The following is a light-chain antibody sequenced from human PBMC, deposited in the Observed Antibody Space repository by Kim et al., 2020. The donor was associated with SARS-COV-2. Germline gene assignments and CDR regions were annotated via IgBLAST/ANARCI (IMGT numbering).Light chain of an antibody. CDR1: QDIANS. CDR2: AAS. J-gene: IGKJ1*01. Sequence: ASVGDRGTINCRASQDIANSLAGYQQKPGKVPKVLIYAASTLQSGVPSRFSGSGSGTEFTLTIGSRQTEDVATYYCQKYNSDPWTFGPGTKVDIK. CDR3: QKYNSDPWT. V-gene: IGKV1-27*01.